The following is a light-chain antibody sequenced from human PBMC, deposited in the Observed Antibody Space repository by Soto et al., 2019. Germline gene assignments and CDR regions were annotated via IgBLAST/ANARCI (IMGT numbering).Light chain of an antibody. CDR3: LVIFTGVGEV. CDR1: TGAVTSGHW. V-gene: IGLV7-46*01. Sequence: QSVVTQEPSLTVSPGGTVTLTCDSSTGAVTSGHWPHWFQQKPGQAPRTLIYDTDNKHPWTPARFSGSLLGGKAALTLSGAQPEDEADYYCLVIFTGVGEVFGTGTKVTVL. J-gene: IGLJ1*01. CDR2: DTD.